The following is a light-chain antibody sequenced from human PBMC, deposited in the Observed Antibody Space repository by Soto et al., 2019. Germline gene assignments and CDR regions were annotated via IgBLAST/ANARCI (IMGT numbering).Light chain of an antibody. Sequence: IQMTQSPSSLSASVGDRVTITCRASQTISSYLNWYQQKPGKAPKLLIYAASSLQSGVPSRFSGSGSGTDLTLTISNLQPEDFASYYCQQSFTTTWTLGQGTKVDIK. CDR2: AAS. V-gene: IGKV1-39*01. CDR1: QTISSY. J-gene: IGKJ1*01. CDR3: QQSFTTTWT.